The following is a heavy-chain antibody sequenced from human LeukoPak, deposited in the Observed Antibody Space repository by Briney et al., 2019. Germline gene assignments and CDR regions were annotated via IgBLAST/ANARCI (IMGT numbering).Heavy chain of an antibody. D-gene: IGHD6-19*01. CDR3: ARTSQSGWYVDFDY. CDR1: GDSVSSNSAA. Sequence: SQTLSLTCGISGDSVSSNSAAWNWIRQSPSSGLEWLGRTYYRSKWYNDYAVSVRSRITINPDTSKNQFSLQLNSVTPEDTAVYYCARTSQSGWYVDFDYWGQGTLVTVSS. J-gene: IGHJ4*02. CDR2: TYYRSKWYN. V-gene: IGHV6-1*01.